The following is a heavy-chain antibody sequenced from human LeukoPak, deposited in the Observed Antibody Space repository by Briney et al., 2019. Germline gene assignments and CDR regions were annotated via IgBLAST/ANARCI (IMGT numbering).Heavy chain of an antibody. J-gene: IGHJ4*02. D-gene: IGHD6-19*01. V-gene: IGHV1-18*01. CDR3: ARDASAVAGTAGYFDY. CDR2: ISTYNGDT. CDR1: GYTFTSYG. Sequence: ASVKVSRKASGYTFTSYGISWVRQAPGQGLEWMGWISTYNGDTNYAQKLQGRVTMTTDTSTSTAYMELRSLRSDDTAVYYCARDASAVAGTAGYFDYWGQGTLVTVSS.